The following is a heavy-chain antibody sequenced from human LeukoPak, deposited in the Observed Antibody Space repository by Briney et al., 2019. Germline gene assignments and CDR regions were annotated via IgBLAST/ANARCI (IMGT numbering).Heavy chain of an antibody. CDR2: IYPGDSDT. J-gene: IGHJ4*02. CDR1: GYRFTSDW. V-gene: IGHV5-51*01. CDR3: ARLSGRVVCSAGSCYIDS. D-gene: IGHD2-15*01. Sequence: GESLKISCKGSGYRFTSDWIGWVRQMPGEGLEWMGIIYPGDSDTRYSPSFQGQVTISADKSVNTAYLQWSSLKASDTAMYYCARLSGRVVCSAGSCYIDSWGQGTLVTVSS.